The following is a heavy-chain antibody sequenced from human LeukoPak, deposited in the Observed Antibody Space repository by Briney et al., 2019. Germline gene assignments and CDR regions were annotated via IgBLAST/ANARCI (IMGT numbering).Heavy chain of an antibody. Sequence: ASVKVSCKASGYTFTSYGISWVRQAPGQGGEWMGWISAYNGNTNYAQKLQGRVIMTTDTSTSTACMEQRSVRAEGTGVYNTARHNRRAVAAVRQHFDYCLQGTLLTVSS. D-gene: IGHD6-13*01. J-gene: IGHJ4*02. CDR1: GYTFTSYG. CDR2: ISAYNGNT. V-gene: IGHV1-18*01. CDR3: ARHNRRAVAAVRQHFDY.